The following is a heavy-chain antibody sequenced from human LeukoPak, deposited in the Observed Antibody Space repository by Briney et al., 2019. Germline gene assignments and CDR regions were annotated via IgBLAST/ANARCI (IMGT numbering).Heavy chain of an antibody. CDR2: IKPDGNEK. D-gene: IGHD5-12*01. Sequence: GGSLRLSCEASGVTFSSYWMSWVRQAPGKGLEWVGNIKPDGNEKYYVDSVKGRFTFSRDNAKNSLYLQMNSLRAEETAVYYCAKYSGSPYWYFDLWGRGTLVTVSS. J-gene: IGHJ2*01. CDR1: GVTFSSYW. V-gene: IGHV3-7*01. CDR3: AKYSGSPYWYFDL.